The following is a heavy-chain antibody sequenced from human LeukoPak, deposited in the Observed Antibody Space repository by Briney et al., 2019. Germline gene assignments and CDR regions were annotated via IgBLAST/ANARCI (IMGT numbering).Heavy chain of an antibody. CDR2: LSDSAVSS. V-gene: IGHV3-23*01. J-gene: IGHJ4*02. CDR3: AKAPDSSGFPSYFDS. CDR1: GFTFSSNY. D-gene: IGHD3-22*01. Sequence: GGSLRLSCAASGFTFSSNYMSWVRQAPGKGLEWVSSLSDSAVSSYYADSVKGRFTISRDNSKNTLYLQMNSLRAEDTATYYCAKAPDSSGFPSYFDSWGQGTLVAVSS.